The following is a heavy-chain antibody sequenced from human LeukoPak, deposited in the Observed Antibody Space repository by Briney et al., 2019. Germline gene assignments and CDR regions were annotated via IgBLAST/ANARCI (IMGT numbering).Heavy chain of an antibody. CDR2: INDSGST. D-gene: IGHD6-19*01. V-gene: IGHV4-34*01. J-gene: IGHJ4*02. Sequence: SETLSHTCAVYGGSFSGDYWSWIRQSPGKGLEWIGEINDSGSTNYNPSFKSRVTISIDTSKNHFSLNLTSLSAADTAVYYCANSGWYFDHWGQGTLVTVSS. CDR3: ANSGWYFDH. CDR1: GGSFSGDY.